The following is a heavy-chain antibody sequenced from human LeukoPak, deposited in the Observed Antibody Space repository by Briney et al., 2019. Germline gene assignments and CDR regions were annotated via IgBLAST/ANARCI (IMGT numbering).Heavy chain of an antibody. J-gene: IGHJ3*02. CDR2: IYYSGST. D-gene: IGHD4-23*01. V-gene: IGHV4-59*12. CDR1: GGSISSYY. CDR3: ARDSVVTLLGAFDI. Sequence: SETLSLTCTVSGGSISSYYWSWIRQPPGKGLEWIGYIYYSGSTYYNPSLKSRVTISVDTSKNQFSLKLSSVTAADTAVYYCARDSVVTLLGAFDIWGQGTMVTVSS.